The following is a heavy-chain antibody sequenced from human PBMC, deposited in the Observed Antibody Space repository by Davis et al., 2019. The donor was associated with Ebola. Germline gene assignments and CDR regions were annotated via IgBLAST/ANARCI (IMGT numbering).Heavy chain of an antibody. CDR2: INHSGDT. V-gene: IGHV4-34*01. CDR1: GGSFSAKL. CDR3: ARLSYISGWYGGISGWIDS. Sequence: MPSETLSLTCAVEGGSFSAKLCSWIRQSPGEGLEWIGEINHSGDTDYNPSLQSRVTMSVDTSKNQFSMELSSVTAADTAIYYCARLSYISGWYGGISGWIDSWGQGTLVTVSS. J-gene: IGHJ5*01. D-gene: IGHD6-19*01.